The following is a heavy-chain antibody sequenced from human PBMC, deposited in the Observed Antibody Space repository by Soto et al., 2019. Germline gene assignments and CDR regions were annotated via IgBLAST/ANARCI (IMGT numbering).Heavy chain of an antibody. D-gene: IGHD1-1*01. Sequence: ASVKVSCKASGYTFTSYGISWVRQAPGQGLEWMGWISAYNGNTNYAQKLQGRGTMTTDTSTSTAYMELRSLGSDDTAAYDCARVWSSDCNDLPANYFDYWGQGTLVTVSS. CDR2: ISAYNGNT. J-gene: IGHJ4*02. CDR1: GYTFTSYG. V-gene: IGHV1-18*01. CDR3: ARVWSSDCNDLPANYFDY.